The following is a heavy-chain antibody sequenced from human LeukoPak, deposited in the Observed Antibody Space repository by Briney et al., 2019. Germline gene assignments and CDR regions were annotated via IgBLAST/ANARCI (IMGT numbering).Heavy chain of an antibody. Sequence: SETLSLTCTVSGGSVGGGLYYWGWIRQPPGKLLEWIGSVYFDGNTYFNPSLKSRASISIDMSKNQFSLNLTSVTAADTAVYFCARRTLVGYTNCFDPWGQGAQVIVSS. D-gene: IGHD6-13*01. CDR3: ARRTLVGYTNCFDP. V-gene: IGHV4-39*01. J-gene: IGHJ5*02. CDR2: VYFDGNT. CDR1: GGSVGGGLYY.